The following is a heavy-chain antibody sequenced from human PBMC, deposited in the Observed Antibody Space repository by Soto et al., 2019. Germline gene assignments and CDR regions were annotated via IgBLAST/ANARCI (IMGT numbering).Heavy chain of an antibody. CDR1: GFTFSSYE. Sequence: EVQLVESGGGLVQPGGSLRLSCAASGFTFSSYEMNWVRQAPGKGLEGVSYISSSGSTIYYADSVKGRFTISRDNAKNSLYLQMNSLRAEDTAVYYCARAVDTAMVTLYYFDYRGQGTLVTVSS. D-gene: IGHD5-18*01. CDR2: ISSSGSTI. CDR3: ARAVDTAMVTLYYFDY. J-gene: IGHJ4*02. V-gene: IGHV3-48*03.